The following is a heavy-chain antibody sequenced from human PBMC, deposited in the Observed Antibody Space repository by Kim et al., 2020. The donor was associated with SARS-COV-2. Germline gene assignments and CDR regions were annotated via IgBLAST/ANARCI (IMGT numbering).Heavy chain of an antibody. Sequence: STGYADSVKGRFTISRDNAKNSLYLQMNSLRAEDTALYHCARWGDSCYDYWGQGTLVTVSS. J-gene: IGHJ4*02. D-gene: IGHD2-15*01. CDR3: ARWGDSCYDY. V-gene: IGHV3-20*01. CDR2: ST.